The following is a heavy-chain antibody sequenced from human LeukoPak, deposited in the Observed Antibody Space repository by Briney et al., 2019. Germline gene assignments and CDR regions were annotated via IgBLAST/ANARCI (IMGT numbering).Heavy chain of an antibody. CDR2: INANSGDT. CDR3: ARPVLRYFDWQYYFDY. J-gene: IGHJ4*02. D-gene: IGHD3-9*01. Sequence: GASVKVSCRASGYTFTGYYIHWVRQAPGQRLEWMGWINANSGDTNYAQKFQGRVTMTRDTSISTAFMELSNLRSDDTAVYFCARPVLRYFDWQYYFDYWGQGTLVTVSS. V-gene: IGHV1-2*02. CDR1: GYTFTGYY.